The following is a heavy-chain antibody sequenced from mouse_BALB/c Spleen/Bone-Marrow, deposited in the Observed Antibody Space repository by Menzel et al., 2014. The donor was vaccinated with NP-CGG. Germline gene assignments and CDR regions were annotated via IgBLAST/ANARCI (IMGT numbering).Heavy chain of an antibody. J-gene: IGHJ4*01. Sequence: EVQLVESGGGLVQPGGSRKLSCAASGFTFSSFGMHWVRQAPEKGLEWDAYISSGSSTIYYADTVKGRFTISRDNPKNTLFLQMTSLRSEDTAMYYCARSRGNYLYYAMDYWGQGTSVTVSS. CDR1: GFTFSSFG. CDR3: ARSRGNYLYYAMDY. V-gene: IGHV5-17*02. CDR2: ISSGSSTI. D-gene: IGHD2-1*01.